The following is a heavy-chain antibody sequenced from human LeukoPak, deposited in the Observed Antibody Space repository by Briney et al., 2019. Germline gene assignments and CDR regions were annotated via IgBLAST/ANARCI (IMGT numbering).Heavy chain of an antibody. CDR3: VRASRTVYNTFDS. V-gene: IGHV3-74*01. J-gene: IGHJ4*02. CDR1: GFTFSSYA. Sequence: GGSLRLSCAASGFTFSSYAMSWVRQAPGKGLEWVSRVSPDGSTTLYADSVRGRFTISRDNAKNTLYLQMNSLRAEDTAVYHCVRASRTVYNTFDSWGQGALVTVSS. D-gene: IGHD5-24*01. CDR2: VSPDGSTT.